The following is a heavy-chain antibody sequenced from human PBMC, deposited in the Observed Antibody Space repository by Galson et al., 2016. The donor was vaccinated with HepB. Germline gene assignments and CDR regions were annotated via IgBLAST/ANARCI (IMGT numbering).Heavy chain of an antibody. J-gene: IGHJ4*02. V-gene: IGHV4-39*01. D-gene: IGHD1-26*01. CDR2: IYYTGST. Sequence: ETLSLTCIVSGGSISSNSYYWGWIRQPPGQGPEWIGNIYYTGSTYYSPSLKSRVTISVDTSKNQFSLKLSSVTAADTAVYYCATYYSGSYLGFSYWGQGTLVTVSS. CDR3: ATYYSGSYLGFSY. CDR1: GGSISSNSYY.